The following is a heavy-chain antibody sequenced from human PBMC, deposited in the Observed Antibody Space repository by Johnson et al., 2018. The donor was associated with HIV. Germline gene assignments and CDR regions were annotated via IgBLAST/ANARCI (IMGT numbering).Heavy chain of an antibody. CDR3: ASKAAGTMHAFDI. Sequence: QVLFVESGGGVVQPGRSLRLSCAASGFTFSNYGMHWVRQAPGKGLEWVAVISYDGSNKYYADSVKGRFTISRDNSKNTLYLQMNSLRAEDTAVYYCASKAAGTMHAFDIWGQGTMVTVSS. J-gene: IGHJ3*02. CDR2: ISYDGSNK. V-gene: IGHV3-30*03. D-gene: IGHD6-13*01. CDR1: GFTFSNYG.